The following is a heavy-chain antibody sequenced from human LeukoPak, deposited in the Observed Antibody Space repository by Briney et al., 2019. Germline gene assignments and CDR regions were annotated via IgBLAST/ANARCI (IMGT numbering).Heavy chain of an antibody. Sequence: SETLSLTCTVSGGSISSYYWSWIRQPPGKGLEWIGYIYYSGSTNYNPSLKSRVTISVDTSKNQFSLKLSSVTAADTAVYYCARDDLDYGDFDHWGQGTLVTVSS. J-gene: IGHJ4*02. CDR1: GGSISSYY. V-gene: IGHV4-59*01. D-gene: IGHD4-17*01. CDR2: IYYSGST. CDR3: ARDDLDYGDFDH.